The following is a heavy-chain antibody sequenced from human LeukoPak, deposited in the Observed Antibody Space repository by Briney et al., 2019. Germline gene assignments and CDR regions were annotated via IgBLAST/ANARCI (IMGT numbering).Heavy chain of an antibody. V-gene: IGHV4-39*07. CDR2: IYYSGST. Sequence: ASETLSLTCTVSGGSISSSSYYWGWIRQPPGKGLEWIGSIYYSGSTYYNPSLKSRVTISVDTSKNQFSLKLSSVTAADTAVYYCARDFRGGIDYWGQGTLVTVSS. CDR3: ARDFRGGIDY. D-gene: IGHD2-15*01. J-gene: IGHJ4*02. CDR1: GGSISSSSYY.